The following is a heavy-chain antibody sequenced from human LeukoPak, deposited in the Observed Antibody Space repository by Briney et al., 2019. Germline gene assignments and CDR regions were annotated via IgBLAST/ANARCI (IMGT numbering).Heavy chain of an antibody. CDR3: ARGRRTGNWFDP. J-gene: IGHJ5*02. CDR2: MNPNSGNT. Sequence: ASVKVSCKASGYTFTSYNINWVRQATGQGLEWMGWMNPNSGNTGYAQKFQGRVTMTRNTSISTAYMELSSLRSEDTAVYYCARGRRTGNWFDPWGQGTLVTVSS. D-gene: IGHD3-10*01. V-gene: IGHV1-8*01. CDR1: GYTFTSYN.